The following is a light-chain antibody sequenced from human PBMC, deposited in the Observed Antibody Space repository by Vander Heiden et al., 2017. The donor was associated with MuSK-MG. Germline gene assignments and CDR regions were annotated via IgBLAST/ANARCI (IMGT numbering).Light chain of an antibody. V-gene: IGKV3-20*01. CDR1: QSVSSSY. CDR2: GVS. J-gene: IGKJ1*01. CDR3: QEYGTSRT. Sequence: EIVLTQSPGTLSLSPGERATLSCRASQSVSSSYLGWYQKKPGQAPRLLIYGVSSRATGIPDRFIGSGFGTDFSLTISRLEPEDFAVYYCQEYGTSRTFGQGTKVEIQ.